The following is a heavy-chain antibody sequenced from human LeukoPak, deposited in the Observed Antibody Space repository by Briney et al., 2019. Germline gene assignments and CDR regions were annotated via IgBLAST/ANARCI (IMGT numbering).Heavy chain of an antibody. CDR1: NYSITSSNW. CDR2: IYYSGST. D-gene: IGHD3/OR15-3a*01. Sequence: SETLSLTCAVSNYSITSSNWWGWIRQPPGKGLEWIGYIYYSGSTNYDPSLKSRLSMSIDTSKNQFSLKLTSVTALDTAVYYCARRRTGQGAFDIWGQGTMVTVSS. CDR3: ARRRTGQGAFDI. J-gene: IGHJ3*02. V-gene: IGHV4-28*06.